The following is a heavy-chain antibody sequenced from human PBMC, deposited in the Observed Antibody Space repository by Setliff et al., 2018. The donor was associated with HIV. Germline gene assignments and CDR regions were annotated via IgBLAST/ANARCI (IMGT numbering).Heavy chain of an antibody. CDR1: GYTFTDYF. CDR3: ATSGFYDILTGPTPGVFDI. Sequence: ASVKVSCKASGYTFTDYFIHWVQQAPGQGLEWVGWISPNNGGTTIPQRFRGRVTMTRDTSTDTAYMALSSLRSEDTAMYYCATSGFYDILTGPTPGVFDIWGQGTMVTVSS. CDR2: ISPNNGGT. J-gene: IGHJ3*02. D-gene: IGHD3-9*01. V-gene: IGHV1-2*02.